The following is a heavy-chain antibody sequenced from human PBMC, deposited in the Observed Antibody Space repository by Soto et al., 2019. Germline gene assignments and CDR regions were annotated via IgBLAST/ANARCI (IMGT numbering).Heavy chain of an antibody. CDR3: ASTVDF. Sequence: EVQLVESGGGLVRPGGSLRLSCAASGFTFSLSSMNWVRQAPGKGLQWLAYISSGSNIINYADSVKGRFTISRDNAKNSLYLQMNSLRDEDTAVYYCASTVDFWGQGTLVTVST. J-gene: IGHJ4*02. CDR2: ISSGSNII. CDR1: GFTFSLSS. V-gene: IGHV3-48*02. D-gene: IGHD2-15*01.